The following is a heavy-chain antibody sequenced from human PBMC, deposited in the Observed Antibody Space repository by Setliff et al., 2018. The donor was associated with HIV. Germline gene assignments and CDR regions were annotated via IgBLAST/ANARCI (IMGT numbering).Heavy chain of an antibody. CDR3: VKASYYDSRHRRFLDS. J-gene: IGHJ5*01. CDR1: GGSLTYYY. Sequence: SETLSLTCAVYGGSLTYYYWSWFRQSPGKGLEWIGEVTDDGSANYNPSLKSRVTISLVTSKAKFSLKLDSLTAADTAVYYCVKASYYDSRHRRFLDSWGQGTLVTVSS. D-gene: IGHD1-26*01. V-gene: IGHV4-34*01. CDR2: VTDDGSA.